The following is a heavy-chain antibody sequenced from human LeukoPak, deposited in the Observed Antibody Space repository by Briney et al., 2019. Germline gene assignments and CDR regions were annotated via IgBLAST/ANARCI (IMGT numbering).Heavy chain of an antibody. Sequence: GESLKISCKGSGYRFTSYWIGWARQMPGKGLEWMGIIYPGDSDTRYSPSFQGQVTISADKSISTAYLQWSSLKASDTAMYYCARSGDGYNLGGAFDIWGQGTMVTVSS. D-gene: IGHD5-24*01. V-gene: IGHV5-51*01. CDR2: IYPGDSDT. J-gene: IGHJ3*02. CDR3: ARSGDGYNLGGAFDI. CDR1: GYRFTSYW.